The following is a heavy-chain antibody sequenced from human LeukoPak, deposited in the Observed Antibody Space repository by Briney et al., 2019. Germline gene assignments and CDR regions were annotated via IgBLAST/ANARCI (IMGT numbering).Heavy chain of an antibody. V-gene: IGHV3-33*06. CDR3: AKDPNGDYVGAFDM. CDR1: GFSLRSYS. Sequence: GGSLRLSCTASGFSLRSYSMHWLRQAPGKGLEWVAVIWYNGSNKLYANSVKGRFTISRDNSKSSLYLQMNGLRAEDTALYYCAKDPNGDYVGAFDMWGQGTMFTVSS. CDR2: IWYNGSNK. J-gene: IGHJ3*02. D-gene: IGHD4-17*01.